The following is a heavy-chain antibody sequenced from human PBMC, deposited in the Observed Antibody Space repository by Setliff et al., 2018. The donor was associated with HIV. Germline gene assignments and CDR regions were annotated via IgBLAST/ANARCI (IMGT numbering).Heavy chain of an antibody. D-gene: IGHD6-19*01. CDR3: ARGRGLYSSGYYIDY. Sequence: GASVKVSCKTSGYSFTSYTMHWLRQAPGQRPEWMGWINVVTVNTKYSLKLQGRVTITRDTPATAVYMELRSLRSEDTAVYYCARGRGLYSSGYYIDYWGQGTLGTSPQ. CDR2: INVVTVNT. CDR1: GYSFTSYT. J-gene: IGHJ4*02. V-gene: IGHV1-3*01.